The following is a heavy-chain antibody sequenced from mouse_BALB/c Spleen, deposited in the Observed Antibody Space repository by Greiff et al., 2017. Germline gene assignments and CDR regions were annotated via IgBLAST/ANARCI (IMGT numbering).Heavy chain of an antibody. D-gene: IGHD3-1*01. CDR3: ARRELGYAMDY. CDR1: GYSITSGYY. Sequence: EVKLQESGPGLVKPSQSLSLTCSVTGYSITSGYYWNWIRQFPGNKLEWMGYISYDGSNNYNPSLKNRISITRDTSKNQFFLKLNSVTTEDTATYYCARRELGYAMDYWGQGTSVTVSS. CDR2: ISYDGSN. V-gene: IGHV3-6*02. J-gene: IGHJ4*01.